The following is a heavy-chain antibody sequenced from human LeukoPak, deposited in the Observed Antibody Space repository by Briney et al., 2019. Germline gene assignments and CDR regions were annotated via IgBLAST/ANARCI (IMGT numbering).Heavy chain of an antibody. CDR1: GFTFRNYG. Sequence: PGASLRLSCAASGFTFRNYGMSWVRQAPGKGLEWVSAISGSASTTYYADSVKGRFTISRDNSKNTLYVQMNSLRVEDTAVYYCAKVGRDIVATAGGAFDIWGQGTMVTVSS. V-gene: IGHV3-23*01. J-gene: IGHJ3*02. D-gene: IGHD5-12*01. CDR3: AKVGRDIVATAGGAFDI. CDR2: ISGSASTT.